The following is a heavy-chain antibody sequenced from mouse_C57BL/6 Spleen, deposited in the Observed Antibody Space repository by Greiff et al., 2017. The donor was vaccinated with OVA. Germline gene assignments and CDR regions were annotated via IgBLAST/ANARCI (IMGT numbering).Heavy chain of an antibody. CDR1: GFTFSDYY. D-gene: IGHD2-3*01. V-gene: IGHV5-16*01. J-gene: IGHJ2*01. CDR3: ARVWGYYAFDY. CDR2: INYDGSST. Sequence: EVHLVESEGGLVQPGSSMKLSCTASGFTFSDYYMAWVRQVPEKGLEWVANINYDGSSTYYLDSLKSRFIISRDNAKNILYLQMSSLKSEDTATYYCARVWGYYAFDYWGQGTTLTVSS.